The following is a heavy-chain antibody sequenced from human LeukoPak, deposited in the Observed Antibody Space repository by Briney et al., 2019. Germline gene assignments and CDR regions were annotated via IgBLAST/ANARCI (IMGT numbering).Heavy chain of an antibody. Sequence: GGSLRLSCAASGFTFSSYEMNWVRQAPGKGLEWVSYISSSGSTIYYADSVKGRFTISRENAKNSLYLQMNSLRAEDTAVYYCASRAGSYSSYYYYMDVWGKGTTVTVSS. CDR2: ISSSGSTI. J-gene: IGHJ6*03. CDR3: ASRAGSYSSYYYYMDV. CDR1: GFTFSSYE. V-gene: IGHV3-48*03. D-gene: IGHD1-26*01.